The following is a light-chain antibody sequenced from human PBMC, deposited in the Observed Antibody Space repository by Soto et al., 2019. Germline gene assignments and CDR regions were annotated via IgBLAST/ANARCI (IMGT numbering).Light chain of an antibody. CDR2: DVS. V-gene: IGLV2-14*01. CDR3: SSYTTRSTHVV. Sequence: QSALTQPAAVSGSPGQSITISCTGTSSDVGSYNYVSWYQQYPGKAPKLMIYDVSNRPSRVSYRFPGSKSGNTASLAISGLQAEDEGDYYWSSYTTRSTHVVFGGGTKVTVL. CDR1: SSDVGSYNY. J-gene: IGLJ2*01.